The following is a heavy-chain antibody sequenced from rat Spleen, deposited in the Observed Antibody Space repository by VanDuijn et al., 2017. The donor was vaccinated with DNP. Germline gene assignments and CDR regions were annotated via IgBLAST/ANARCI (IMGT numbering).Heavy chain of an antibody. Sequence: EVQLVESGGGLVQPGESLKLSCAASGFTFSNYGMAWVRQVPGKGLEWVASITSNGVSTYYSDSVKGRFTISRDNAKNTLYLQMNSLRSEDTATYYCARSGTTEGIGWFAYWGQGTLVTVSS. CDR2: ITSNGVST. V-gene: IGHV5S13*01. CDR1: GFTFSNYG. CDR3: ARSGTTEGIGWFAY. J-gene: IGHJ3*01. D-gene: IGHD1-11*01.